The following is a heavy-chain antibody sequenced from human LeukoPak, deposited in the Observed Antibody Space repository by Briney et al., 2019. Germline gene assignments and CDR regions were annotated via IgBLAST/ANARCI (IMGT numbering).Heavy chain of an antibody. CDR2: ISYDGSNK. D-gene: IGHD5-18*01. V-gene: IGHV3-30*03. CDR3: ARSLIDTAYWYFDL. J-gene: IGHJ2*01. Sequence: GGALRLSCAASGFTFSSYDMTWVRQAPGKGLEWVAVISYDGSNKYYADSVKGRFTISRDNSKNTLYLQMNSLRAEDTAVYYCARSLIDTAYWYFDLWGRGTLVTVSS. CDR1: GFTFSSYD.